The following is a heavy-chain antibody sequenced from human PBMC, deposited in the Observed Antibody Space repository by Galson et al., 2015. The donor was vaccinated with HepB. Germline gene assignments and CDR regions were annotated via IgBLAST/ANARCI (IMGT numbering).Heavy chain of an antibody. J-gene: IGHJ4*02. CDR1: GYPFTKYA. D-gene: IGHD2-15*01. V-gene: IGHV7-4-1*02. CDR3: ARGGYCRGGTCSVGPHY. Sequence: SVKVSCKASGYPFTKYAMNWVRQAPGQGLEWMGWINTNTGNSTYAQGFTGRFVFSLDTSVNTAYLQISSLKAEDTAVYYCARGGYCRGGTCSVGPHYWGQGTLVTVSS. CDR2: INTNTGNS.